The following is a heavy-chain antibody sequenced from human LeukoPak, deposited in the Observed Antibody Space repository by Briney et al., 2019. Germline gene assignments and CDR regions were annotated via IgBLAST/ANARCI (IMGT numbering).Heavy chain of an antibody. CDR2: VNPNSGVT. D-gene: IGHD4-17*01. V-gene: IGHV1-2*06. CDR3: ARAYDYGDAGLPRD. J-gene: IGHJ4*02. Sequence: ASVKVSCKASGYTFTAYFMHWVRQAPGQGLEWMGRVNPNSGVTNSIQKFRGRVTMTRDTSISTAYMELSGLRSDDTAVYYCARAYDYGDAGLPRDWGQGTLVTVSS. CDR1: GYTFTAYF.